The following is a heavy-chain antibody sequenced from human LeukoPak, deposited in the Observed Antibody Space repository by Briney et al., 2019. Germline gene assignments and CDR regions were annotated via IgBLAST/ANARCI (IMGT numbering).Heavy chain of an antibody. D-gene: IGHD3-10*01. CDR3: ASGWGVPY. V-gene: IGHV4-59*01. CDR1: GGSISSYY. Sequence: SETLSLTCTVSGGSISSYYWSWIRQPPGKGLEWIGYIYYSGSTNYNPSLKSRVTISVDTSKNQFSLKLSSVTAADTAVYYCASGWGVPYWGQGTLVTVSS. J-gene: IGHJ4*02. CDR2: IYYSGST.